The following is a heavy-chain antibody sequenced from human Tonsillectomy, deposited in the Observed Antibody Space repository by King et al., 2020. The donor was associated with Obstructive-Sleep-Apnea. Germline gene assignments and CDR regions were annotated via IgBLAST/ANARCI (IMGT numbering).Heavy chain of an antibody. Sequence: QLQESGPGLVKPSETLSLTCTVSGGSISSSSYYWGWIRQPPGKGLEWIGSIYYSGSTYYNPSLKSRVTISVDTSKNQFSLKLSSVTAADTAVYYCARDFGTGYCSSTSCYAPPEWFDPWGQGTLVTVSS. CDR2: IYYSGST. CDR1: GGSISSSSYY. D-gene: IGHD2-2*01. V-gene: IGHV4-39*07. J-gene: IGHJ5*02. CDR3: ARDFGTGYCSSTSCYAPPEWFDP.